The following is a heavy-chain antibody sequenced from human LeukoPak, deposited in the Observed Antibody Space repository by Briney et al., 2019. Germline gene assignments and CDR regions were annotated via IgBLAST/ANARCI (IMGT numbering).Heavy chain of an antibody. Sequence: SETLSLTCTVPGGSISDYYWSWIRQPPGKGLEWIGYIYYNGNTNYNPSLKSRVTMSVDTSKNQFSLKLSSVTAADTAVYYCAREGGYCSSTSCYTGNNWFDPWGQGTLVTVSS. J-gene: IGHJ5*02. V-gene: IGHV4-59*12. CDR3: AREGGYCSSTSCYTGNNWFDP. CDR1: GGSISDYY. CDR2: IYYNGNT. D-gene: IGHD2-2*02.